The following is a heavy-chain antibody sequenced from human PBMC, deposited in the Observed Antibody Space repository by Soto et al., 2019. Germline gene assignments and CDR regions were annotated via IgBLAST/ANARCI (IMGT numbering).Heavy chain of an antibody. D-gene: IGHD2-8*02. V-gene: IGHV4-30-2*01. J-gene: IGHJ4*02. CDR3: ARDKITGLFDY. Sequence: SETLSLTCAVSGGSISSGGYSWSWIRQPPGKGLEWIGYIYHSGSTYYNPSLKSRVTISVDTSKNQFSLKLTSVTAADAAVYYCARDKITGLFDYWGQGTLVTVSS. CDR2: IYHSGST. CDR1: GGSISSGGYS.